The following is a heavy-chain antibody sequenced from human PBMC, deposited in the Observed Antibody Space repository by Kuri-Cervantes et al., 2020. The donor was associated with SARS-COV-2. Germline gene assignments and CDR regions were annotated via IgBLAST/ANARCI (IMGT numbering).Heavy chain of an antibody. CDR3: ARDPGYCSSTSCYVAYFDY. CDR2: IDTAGDT. CDR1: GFSLSRYT. V-gene: IGHV3-13*01. D-gene: IGHD2-2*01. J-gene: IGHJ4*02. Sequence: GGSPKISCAAPGFSLSRYTMNWVRQATGKGLEWVSAIDTAGDTHYPGTVKGQFTISRENAKNSLHLQMNSLRAGDTAVYYCARDPGYCSSTSCYVAYFDYWGQGTLVTVSS.